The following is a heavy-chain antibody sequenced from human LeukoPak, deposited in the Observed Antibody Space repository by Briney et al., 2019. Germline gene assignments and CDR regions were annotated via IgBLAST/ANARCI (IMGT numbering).Heavy chain of an antibody. CDR2: ISYDGSNK. D-gene: IGHD3-10*01. CDR1: GFTFSSYT. CDR3: AKGVYGSGSYCDY. V-gene: IGHV3-30-3*01. Sequence: QPGGSLRLSCAASGFTFSSYTMHWVRQAPGKGLEWVALISYDGSNKYYADSVKGRFTISRDNSKNTLYLQMNSLRAEDTAVYYCAKGVYGSGSYCDYWGQGTLVTVSS. J-gene: IGHJ4*02.